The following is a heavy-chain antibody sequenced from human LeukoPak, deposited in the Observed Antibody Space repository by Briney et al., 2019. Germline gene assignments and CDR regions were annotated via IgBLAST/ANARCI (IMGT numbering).Heavy chain of an antibody. CDR1: GFSFSNYG. Sequence: GGSLRLSCAASGFSFSNYGMHWVRQAPGKGLEWVAVISYDGSNKYYADSVKGRFTISRDNSKNTLYLQINSLRAEDTAVYYCAKDSAGYSSTTPIFDYWGQGTLVTVSS. V-gene: IGHV3-30*18. CDR3: AKDSAGYSSTTPIFDY. J-gene: IGHJ4*02. CDR2: ISYDGSNK. D-gene: IGHD5-18*01.